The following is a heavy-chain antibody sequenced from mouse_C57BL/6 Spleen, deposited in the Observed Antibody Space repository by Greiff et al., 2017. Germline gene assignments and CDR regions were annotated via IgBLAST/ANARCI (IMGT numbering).Heavy chain of an antibody. CDR1: EYEFPSHD. D-gene: IGHD2-4*01. Sequence: EVKLVESGGGLVQPGESLKLSCESNEYEFPSHDMSWVRKTPEKRLELVAAINSDGGSTYYPDTMERRFIISRDSTKKTLYLQMTRLRSEDTALYYCARHDDYVPFAYWGQGTLVTVSA. J-gene: IGHJ3*01. CDR2: INSDGGST. CDR3: ARHDDYVPFAY. V-gene: IGHV5-2*01.